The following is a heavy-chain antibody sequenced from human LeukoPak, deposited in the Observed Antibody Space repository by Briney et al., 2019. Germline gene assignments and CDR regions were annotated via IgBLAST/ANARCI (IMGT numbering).Heavy chain of an antibody. D-gene: IGHD4-23*01. Sequence: PSETLSLTCIVSGGSISNSSYYWGWIRQPPGKGLEWIGSIYYSGSAYYNPSLKSRVTISVDTSKNQFSLKLTSVTAADTAVYYCARHWAVTPNYWGQGTLVTVSS. CDR3: ARHWAVTPNY. V-gene: IGHV4-39*01. CDR1: GGSISNSSYY. J-gene: IGHJ4*02. CDR2: IYYSGSA.